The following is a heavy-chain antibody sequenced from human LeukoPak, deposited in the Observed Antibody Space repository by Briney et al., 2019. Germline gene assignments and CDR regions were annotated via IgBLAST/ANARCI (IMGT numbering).Heavy chain of an antibody. D-gene: IGHD3-10*01. CDR1: GFTFGDYA. Sequence: GGSLRLSCTASGFTFGDYAMSWVRQAPGKGLEWVSVIYSGGNTYYTDSVKGRFTISRDSSKNTLYLQMNSLRAEDTAVYYCARSGGIYGSGSYSDFDYWGRGTLVTVSS. CDR3: ARSGGIYGSGSYSDFDY. V-gene: IGHV3-53*01. CDR2: IYSGGNT. J-gene: IGHJ4*02.